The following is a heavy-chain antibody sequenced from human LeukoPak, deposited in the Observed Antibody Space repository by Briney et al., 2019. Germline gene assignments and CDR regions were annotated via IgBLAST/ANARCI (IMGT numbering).Heavy chain of an antibody. V-gene: IGHV3-23*01. CDR2: ITGSGAST. J-gene: IGHJ4*02. CDR3: AKRITIFGVIIPTEVFDY. D-gene: IGHD3-3*01. Sequence: GGSLRPSCAASGFTFSSYAMSWVRQAPGKGLEWVSTITGSGASTYYADSVQGRFTISRDNSKNTLSLHMNSLRVEDTAVYYCAKRITIFGVIIPTEVFDYWGQGTLVTVSS. CDR1: GFTFSSYA.